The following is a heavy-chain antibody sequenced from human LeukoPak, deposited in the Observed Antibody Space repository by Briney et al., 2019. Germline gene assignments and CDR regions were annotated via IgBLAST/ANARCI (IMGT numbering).Heavy chain of an antibody. V-gene: IGHV4-30-4*01. CDR2: IYHTGST. CDR3: ARLGDLGIDV. CDR1: GDPISSGDYF. D-gene: IGHD3-10*01. J-gene: IGHJ6*02. Sequence: SETLSLTCNVSGDPISSGDYFWSWDRQPPGKGLEWVGYIYHTGSTYYNPSLKSRIVLSVDTSKNQFSLKLTSVSVADTAMYFCARLGDLGIDVWGQGTTVTVSS.